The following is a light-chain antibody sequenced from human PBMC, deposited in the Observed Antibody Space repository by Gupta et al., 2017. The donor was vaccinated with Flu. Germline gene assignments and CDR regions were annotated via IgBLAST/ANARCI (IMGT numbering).Light chain of an antibody. J-gene: IGKJ4*01. Sequence: EIVLTQSPGTLSLSPGDRATLSCRATQDVSSSYLAWYQQKPGQAPRLLIFGASSRAPGIPERFSGSGSGTDFILTISRLEPEDFAVYYCQQDGSSPITFGGGTKVEVK. V-gene: IGKV3-20*01. CDR1: QDVSSSY. CDR2: GAS. CDR3: QQDGSSPIT.